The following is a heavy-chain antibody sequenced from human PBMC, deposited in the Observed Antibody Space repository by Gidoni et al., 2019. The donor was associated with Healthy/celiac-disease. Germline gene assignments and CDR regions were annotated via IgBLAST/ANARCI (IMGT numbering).Heavy chain of an antibody. CDR3: AKDLPSWGITFGGRGDDAFDI. V-gene: IGHV3-23*01. Sequence: EVQLLESGGGLVQPGGSLRLSCAASGFTFSSYAMSWVRQAAGKGLEWVSAISGIGGSTYYADSVKGRFTISRDNSKNTLYLQMNSLRAEDTAVYYCAKDLPSWGITFGGRGDDAFDIWGQGTMVTVSS. J-gene: IGHJ3*02. CDR1: GFTFSSYA. D-gene: IGHD3-16*01. CDR2: ISGIGGST.